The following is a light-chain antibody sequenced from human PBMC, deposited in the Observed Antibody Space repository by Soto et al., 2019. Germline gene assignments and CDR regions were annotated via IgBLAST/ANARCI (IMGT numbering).Light chain of an antibody. J-gene: IGLJ2*01. CDR1: SSDFGNYNL. V-gene: IGLV2-23*02. CDR3: CSYTATDAFVI. CDR2: DVT. Sequence: QSVLTQPASVYGTPGQAITISCTGTSSDFGNYNLVSWYQQYPGKAPQLIIYDVTKRPLGVSDRFSASKSGFTASLTISGLQPDDEADYYCCSYTATDAFVIFGGGTQLTV.